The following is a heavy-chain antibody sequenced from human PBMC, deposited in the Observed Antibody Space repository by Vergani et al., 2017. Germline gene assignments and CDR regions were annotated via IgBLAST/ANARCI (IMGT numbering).Heavy chain of an antibody. D-gene: IGHD6-19*01. CDR3: ARDSAGDGSGWYLDY. J-gene: IGHJ4*02. CDR2: ISYDGSNK. CDR1: GFTFSSYG. Sequence: VQLVESGGGVVQPGRSLRLSCAASGFTFSSYGMHWVRQAPGKGLEWVAVISYDGSNKYYADSVKGRFTISRDNSKNTLYLQMNSLRAEDTAVYYCARDSAGDGSGWYLDYWGQGTLVTVSS. V-gene: IGHV3-30*03.